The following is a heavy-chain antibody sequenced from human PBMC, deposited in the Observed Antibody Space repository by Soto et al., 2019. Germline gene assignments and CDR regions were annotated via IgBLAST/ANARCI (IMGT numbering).Heavy chain of an antibody. CDR2: IYSGGSA. Sequence: EVQLVESGGGLXXXGGSLRLSCAASGFTVSSNYMSWVRQAPGKGLEWVSVIYSGGSAYYADSVKGRFTISRDNSKNTLYLQMNSLRAEDTAVYYCARHGYSYGGGYFDYWGQGTLVTVSS. V-gene: IGHV3-66*04. D-gene: IGHD5-18*01. CDR3: ARHGYSYGGGYFDY. J-gene: IGHJ4*02. CDR1: GFTVSSNY.